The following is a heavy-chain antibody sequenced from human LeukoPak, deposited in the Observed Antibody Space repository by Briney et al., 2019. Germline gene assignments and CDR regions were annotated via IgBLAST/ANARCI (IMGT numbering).Heavy chain of an antibody. CDR3: ARDFRRLVRRQDYYYGVDV. CDR1: GAALSEYY. CDR2: IYYSGST. Sequence: SETLSLTCAVYGAALSEYYWSWIRQSPGKGLEWIGSIYYSGSTYYNPSLKSRVTISVDTSKNQFSLKLSSVTAADTAVYYCARDFRRLVRRQDYYYGVDVWGQGTTVTVSS. V-gene: IGHV4-34*11. J-gene: IGHJ6*02. D-gene: IGHD6-19*01.